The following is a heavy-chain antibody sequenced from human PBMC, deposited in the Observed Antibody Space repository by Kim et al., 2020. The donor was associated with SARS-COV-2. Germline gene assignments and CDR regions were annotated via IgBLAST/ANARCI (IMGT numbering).Heavy chain of an antibody. J-gene: IGHJ6*02. CDR3: ARASCSGGSCYGMDV. D-gene: IGHD2-15*01. V-gene: IGHV3-30*01. Sequence: DSVKGRFTISRDNSKNTLYLQMNSLRAEDTAVYYFARASCSGGSCYGMDVWGQGTTVTVSS.